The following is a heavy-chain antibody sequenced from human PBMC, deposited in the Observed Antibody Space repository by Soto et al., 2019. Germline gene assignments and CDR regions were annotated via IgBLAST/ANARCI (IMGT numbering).Heavy chain of an antibody. CDR2: IRSKAYGGTT. D-gene: IGHD3-3*01. J-gene: IGHJ6*03. CDR3: TRDNSPITIFGGVITSTYYYYYMDV. CDR1: GFTFGDYA. Sequence: PGGSLRLSCTASGFTFGDYAMSWFRQAPGKGLEWVGFIRSKAYGGTTEYAASVKGRFTISRDDSKSIAYLQMNSLKTEDTAVYYCTRDNSPITIFGGVITSTYYYYYMDVWGKGTTVSVSS. V-gene: IGHV3-49*03.